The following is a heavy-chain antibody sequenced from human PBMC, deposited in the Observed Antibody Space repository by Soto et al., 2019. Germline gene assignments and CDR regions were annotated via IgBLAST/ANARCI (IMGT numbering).Heavy chain of an antibody. CDR1: GGSISSYY. CDR3: ARHTHTFGGVIEPKNNYYYYYMDV. Sequence: SETLSLTCTVSGGSISSYYWSWIRQPPGKGLEWIGYIYYSGSTNYNPSLKSRVTISVDTSKNQFSLKLSSVTAADTAVYYCARHTHTFGGVIEPKNNYYYYYMDVWGKGTTVTVSS. D-gene: IGHD3-16*02. J-gene: IGHJ6*03. V-gene: IGHV4-59*08. CDR2: IYYSGST.